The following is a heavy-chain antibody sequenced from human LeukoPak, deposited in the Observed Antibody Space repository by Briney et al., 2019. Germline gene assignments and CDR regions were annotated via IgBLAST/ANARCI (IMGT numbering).Heavy chain of an antibody. D-gene: IGHD3-16*01. CDR1: GGSISSYY. J-gene: IGHJ4*02. CDR3: ARGHRLWGLPDY. CDR2: IYYSRST. V-gene: IGHV4-59*01. Sequence: SETLSLTCTVSGGSISSYYWSWIRQPPGKGLEWIGYIYYSRSTNYNPSLKSRVTISVDTSKNQFSLKLSSVTAADTAVYYCARGHRLWGLPDYWGQGTLVTVSS.